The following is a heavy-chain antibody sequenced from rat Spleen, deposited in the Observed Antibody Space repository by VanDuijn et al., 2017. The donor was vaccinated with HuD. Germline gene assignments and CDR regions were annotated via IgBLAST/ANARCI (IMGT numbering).Heavy chain of an antibody. D-gene: IGHD1-10*01. J-gene: IGHJ4*01. CDR1: AYSIISSYR. V-gene: IGHV3-3*01. Sequence: EVQLQESGPGLVKPSQSLSLTCSVTAYSIISSYRWNWIRKFPGNKLEWMGHINSAGTTTHNPSLKSRIPITRDTSKNQFFLQVNSVSTEDTATYYCARSRYNNYVMDAGGQGASVTVSA. CDR2: INSAGTT. CDR3: ARSRYNNYVMDA.